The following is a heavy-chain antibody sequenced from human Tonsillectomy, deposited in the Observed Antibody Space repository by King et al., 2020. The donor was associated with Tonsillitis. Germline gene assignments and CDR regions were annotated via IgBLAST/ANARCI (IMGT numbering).Heavy chain of an antibody. CDR2: ISDSGSNT. Sequence: VQLVESGGGLVQPGGSLRLSCAASGFTFSSYAMSWVRQAPGKGLEWVSTISDSGSNTYYADSVKGRFTISRDNSKNTLFLQMNSLRAEDTAVYYCAKGPGALEAYCGGDCYGFDYWGQGTLVTVSS. J-gene: IGHJ4*02. CDR3: AKGPGALEAYCGGDCYGFDY. D-gene: IGHD2-21*01. V-gene: IGHV3-23*04. CDR1: GFTFSSYA.